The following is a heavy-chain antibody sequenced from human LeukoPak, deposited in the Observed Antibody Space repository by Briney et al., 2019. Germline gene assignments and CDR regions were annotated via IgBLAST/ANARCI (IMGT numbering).Heavy chain of an antibody. CDR3: ARQSSSGWYEDY. V-gene: IGHV4-34*01. CDR1: GGSISSYY. D-gene: IGHD6-19*01. J-gene: IGHJ4*02. Sequence: PSETLSLTCTVSGGSISSYYWSWIRQAPGKGLEWIGEINHSGSTNYNPSLKSRVTISVDTSKNQFSLKLSSVTAADTAVYYCARQSSSGWYEDYWGQGTLVTVSS. CDR2: INHSGST.